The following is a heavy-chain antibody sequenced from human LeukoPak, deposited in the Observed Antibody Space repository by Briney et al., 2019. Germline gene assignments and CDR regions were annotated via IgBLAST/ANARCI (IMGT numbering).Heavy chain of an antibody. CDR2: INHSGST. J-gene: IGHJ4*02. CDR1: GGSFSGYS. D-gene: IGHD4-17*01. Sequence: PSETLSLTCAVSGGSFSGYSWSWIRQPPGKGLEWIGEINHSGSTNYNPSLKSRVTISVDTSKNQFSLMLISVTAADTAVYYCARGDGDFDYWGQGTLVTVSS. V-gene: IGHV4-34*01. CDR3: ARGDGDFDY.